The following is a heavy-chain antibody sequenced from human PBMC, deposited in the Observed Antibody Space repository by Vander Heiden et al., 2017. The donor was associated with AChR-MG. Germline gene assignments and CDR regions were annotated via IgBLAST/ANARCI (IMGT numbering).Heavy chain of an antibody. CDR3: ARGFSLGYSYGFYYYGMDV. J-gene: IGHJ6*02. CDR2: IIPILGIA. V-gene: IGHV1-69*02. CDR1: GGTFSSYT. Sequence: QVQLVQSGAEVQKPGPSVKVSCKASGGTFSSYTIRWVRQAPGQGLEWMGRIIPILGIANYAQKFQGRVTITADKSTSTAYMELSSLRSEDTAVYYCARGFSLGYSYGFYYYGMDVWGQGTTVTVSS. D-gene: IGHD5-18*01.